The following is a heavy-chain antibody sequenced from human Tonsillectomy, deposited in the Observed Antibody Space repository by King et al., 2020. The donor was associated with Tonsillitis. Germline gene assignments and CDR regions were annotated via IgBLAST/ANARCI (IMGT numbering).Heavy chain of an antibody. CDR1: GGSFSGYS. V-gene: IGHV4-34*01. Sequence: VQLQQWGARLLKPSETLSLTCAVYGGSFSGYSWTWIRQPPGKRLEWIGQINHSGTTIYNPSLKSRLTISVDTSKNQFSLKLSSETAADTAVYYCARGAAGYWGQGTLVTVSS. D-gene: IGHD2-15*01. CDR3: ARGAAGY. CDR2: INHSGTT. J-gene: IGHJ4*02.